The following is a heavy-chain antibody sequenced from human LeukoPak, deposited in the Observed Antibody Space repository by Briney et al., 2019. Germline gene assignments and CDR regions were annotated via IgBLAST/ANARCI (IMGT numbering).Heavy chain of an antibody. D-gene: IGHD3-3*01. CDR1: GFTFSSYA. V-gene: IGHV3-23*01. J-gene: IGHJ4*02. Sequence: GGSLRLSCLTSGFTFSSYAMSWVRQAPGKGLEWVSAISGSGGSTYYADSVKGRFTISRDNSKNTLYLQMNSLRAEDTAVYYCAKGSEEWLLRCYFDYWGQGTLVTVSA. CDR2: ISGSGGST. CDR3: AKGSEEWLLRCYFDY.